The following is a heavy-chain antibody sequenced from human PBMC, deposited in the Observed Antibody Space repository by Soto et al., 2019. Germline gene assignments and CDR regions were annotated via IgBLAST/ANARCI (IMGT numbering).Heavy chain of an antibody. D-gene: IGHD6-13*01. J-gene: IGHJ5*02. V-gene: IGHV4-31*03. CDR3: ARGGSSWYWFDP. CDR2: IYYSGST. Sequence: QVQLQESGPGLVKPSQTLSLTCTVSGGSISSGGYYWSWIRQHPGKGLEWIGYIYYSGSTYYNPSLESRVTISVDTSKNQFSLKLSSVTAADTAVYYCARGGSSWYWFDPWGQGTLVTVSS. CDR1: GGSISSGGYY.